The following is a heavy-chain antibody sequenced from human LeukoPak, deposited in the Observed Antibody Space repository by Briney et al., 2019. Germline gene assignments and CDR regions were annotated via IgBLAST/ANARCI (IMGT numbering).Heavy chain of an antibody. CDR1: GFTFSDYY. J-gene: IGHJ6*03. CDR3: AGAADCSGGSCYYYYMDV. V-gene: IGHV3-11*04. D-gene: IGHD2-15*01. Sequence: PGGSLRLSCAASGFTFSDYYMSWIRQAPGKGLECVSYISSSGSTIYYADSVKGRFTISRDNAKNSLYLQMNSLRAEDTAVYYCAGAADCSGGSCYYYYMDVWGKGTTVTVSS. CDR2: ISSSGSTI.